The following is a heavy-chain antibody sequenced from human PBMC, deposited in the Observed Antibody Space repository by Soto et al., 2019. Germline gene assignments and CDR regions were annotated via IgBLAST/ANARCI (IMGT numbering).Heavy chain of an antibody. CDR3: AKGGSSSSPYKPYYFDY. J-gene: IGHJ4*02. V-gene: IGHV3-23*01. CDR1: GFTFSSYA. CDR2: ISGSGGST. D-gene: IGHD6-6*01. Sequence: GGSLRLSCAASGFTFSSYAMSWVRQAPGKGLEWVSAISGSGGSTYYADSVKGRFTISRDNSKNTLYLQMNSLRAEDTAAYYCAKGGSSSSPYKPYYFDYWGQGTLVTVS.